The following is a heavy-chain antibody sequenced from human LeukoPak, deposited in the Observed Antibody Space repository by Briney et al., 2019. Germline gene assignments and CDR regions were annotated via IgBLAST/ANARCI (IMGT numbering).Heavy chain of an antibody. CDR3: TTDSLGYYYGSGSYYSPLDYYYIDV. Sequence: GGSLRLSCTASGFTFGDYAMSWVRQAPGKGLEWVGRIKSKTDGGTTDYAAPVKGRFTISRDDSKNTLYLQMNSLKTEDTAVYYCTTDSLGYYYGSGSYYSPLDYYYIDVWGKGTTVTISS. J-gene: IGHJ6*03. CDR1: GFTFGDYA. V-gene: IGHV3-15*01. CDR2: IKSKTDGGTT. D-gene: IGHD3-10*01.